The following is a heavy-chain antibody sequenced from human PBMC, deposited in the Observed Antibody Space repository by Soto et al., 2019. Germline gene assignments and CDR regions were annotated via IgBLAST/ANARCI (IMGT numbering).Heavy chain of an antibody. V-gene: IGHV3-30*18. J-gene: IGHJ6*02. CDR1: GFTFRSYG. D-gene: IGHD6-25*01. CDR2: ISSDGRNK. Sequence: GGSLRLSCAASGFTFRSYGMHWVRQAPGKGLEWVADISSDGRNKYYADSLKGRFTISRDNSKNTLYLLMNSLGAEDTAVYYCAKGRQIAADFFGGMDVWGQGTTVTVSS. CDR3: AKGRQIAADFFGGMDV.